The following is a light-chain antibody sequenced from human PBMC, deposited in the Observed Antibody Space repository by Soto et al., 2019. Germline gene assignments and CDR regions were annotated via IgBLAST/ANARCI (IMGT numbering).Light chain of an antibody. J-gene: IGLJ1*01. Sequence: QSVLTQPPSLSAAPGQKVTISCSGGSSNIGKNYVSWYQQLPGTAPKLLIYDSDKRPSGIPDRFSGSKSGTSATLGITGLQTGDEADYYCGTWDSSLSAYVFGTGTKLTVL. V-gene: IGLV1-51*01. CDR1: SSNIGKNY. CDR2: DSD. CDR3: GTWDSSLSAYV.